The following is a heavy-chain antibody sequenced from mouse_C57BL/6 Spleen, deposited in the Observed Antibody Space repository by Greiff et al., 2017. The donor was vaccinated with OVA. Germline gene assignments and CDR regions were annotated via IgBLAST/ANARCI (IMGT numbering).Heavy chain of an antibody. V-gene: IGHV1-54*01. Sequence: VQLQQSGAELVRPGTSVKVSCKASGYAFTNYLIEWVKQRPGQGLEWIGVINPGSGGTNYNEKFKGKATLTADKSSSTAYMQLSSLTSEDSAVYVCARVGTGTNYWGQGTTLTVSS. CDR1: GYAFTNYL. CDR3: ARVGTGTNY. J-gene: IGHJ2*01. D-gene: IGHD4-1*01. CDR2: INPGSGGT.